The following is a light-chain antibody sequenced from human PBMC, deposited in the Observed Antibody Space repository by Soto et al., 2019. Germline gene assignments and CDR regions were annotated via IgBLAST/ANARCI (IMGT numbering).Light chain of an antibody. V-gene: IGLV1-47*01. CDR3: AAWDASLSGSWV. J-gene: IGLJ3*02. CDR2: RNN. CDR1: SSNIGSNY. Sequence: QSVLTQPPSASGTPGQRVTISCSGSSSNIGSNYVYWYQQLPGTAPKLLIYRNNQRPSGVPDRFSGSKSGTSASLAISGLRSEDAADYYCAAWDASLSGSWVFGGGTKLTVL.